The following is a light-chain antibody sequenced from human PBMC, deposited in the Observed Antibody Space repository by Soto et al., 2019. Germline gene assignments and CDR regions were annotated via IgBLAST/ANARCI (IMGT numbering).Light chain of an antibody. V-gene: IGLV2-14*01. CDR2: DVS. CDR3: SSYTRSSTFV. J-gene: IGLJ2*01. Sequence: QSALTQPASVSGSPGQSITISCTGTSSDVGGYNYVSWYQQHPGKAPKLMIYDVSNRPSGVSNRFSGSKSGNTASLTISGLQAEDEADYYCSSYTRSSTFVFGGGTQLTVL. CDR1: SSDVGGYNY.